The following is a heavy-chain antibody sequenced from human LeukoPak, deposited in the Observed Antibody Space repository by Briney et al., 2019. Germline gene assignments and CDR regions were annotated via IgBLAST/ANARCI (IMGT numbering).Heavy chain of an antibody. D-gene: IGHD3-22*01. CDR3: ARFGGTYYYDSSGYSYNWFDP. J-gene: IGHJ5*02. Sequence: KPSETLSLTCAVYGGSFSGYYWSWIRQPPGKGLEWIGEINHSGSTNYNPSLKSRVTISVDTSKNQFSLKLSSVTAADTAVYYCARFGGTYYYDSSGYSYNWFDPWGQGTLVTVSS. CDR2: INHSGST. CDR1: GGSFSGYY. V-gene: IGHV4-34*01.